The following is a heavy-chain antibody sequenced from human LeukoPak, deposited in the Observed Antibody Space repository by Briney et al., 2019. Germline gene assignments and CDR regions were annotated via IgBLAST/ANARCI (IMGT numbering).Heavy chain of an antibody. D-gene: IGHD1-26*01. V-gene: IGHV3-11*01. Sequence: GGSLRLSCAASGLSFSANYMSWVRQIPGKALEWVSYIPPTGISVHYADSVRGRFTSSRDDAKNSLHLQMDSLRVEDTAVYYCTRAVGLGPGAHFDQWGQGALVIVSS. CDR2: IPPTGISV. CDR1: GLSFSANY. CDR3: TRAVGLGPGAHFDQ. J-gene: IGHJ4*02.